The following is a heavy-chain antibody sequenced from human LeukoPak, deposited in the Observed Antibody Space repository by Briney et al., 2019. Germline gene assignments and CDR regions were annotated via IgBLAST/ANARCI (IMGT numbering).Heavy chain of an antibody. CDR1: GFTFSSYA. V-gene: IGHV3-30*04. CDR3: ARDGGAGTTGDY. Sequence: PGGSLRLSCAASGFTFSSYAMYWVRQAPGKGLEWVAVISYDGSNKYYADSVKGRFTISRDNSKNTLYLQMNSLRAEDTAVYYCARDGGAGTTGDYWGQGTLVTVSS. D-gene: IGHD1-7*01. J-gene: IGHJ4*02. CDR2: ISYDGSNK.